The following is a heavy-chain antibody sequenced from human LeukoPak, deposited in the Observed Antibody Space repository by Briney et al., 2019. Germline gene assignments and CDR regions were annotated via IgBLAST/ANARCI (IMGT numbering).Heavy chain of an antibody. CDR3: AREGGYAYFDY. CDR1: GFTFSSYA. V-gene: IGHV3-30-3*01. D-gene: IGHD5-18*01. J-gene: IGHJ4*02. CDR2: ISYDGSNK. Sequence: GGSLRLSCAASGFTFSSYAMPWVRQTPGKGLEWVAVISYDGSNKYYADSVKGRFTISRDNSKNTLYLQMNSLRAEDTAVYYCAREGGYAYFDYWGQGTLVTVSS.